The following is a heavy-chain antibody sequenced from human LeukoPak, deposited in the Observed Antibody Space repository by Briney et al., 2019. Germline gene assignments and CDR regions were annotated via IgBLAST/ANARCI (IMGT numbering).Heavy chain of an antibody. CDR1: GGSFSGYY. Sequence: SETLSLTCAVYGGSFSGYYWSWIRQPPGKGLEWIGEINHSGSTNYNPSLKSRVTISIDTSKNQFSLNLSSVTAADTAVYYCARDQALGYGWPTVLAIDIWGQGTMVTVSS. J-gene: IGHJ3*02. D-gene: IGHD6-19*01. V-gene: IGHV4-34*01. CDR2: INHSGST. CDR3: ARDQALGYGWPTVLAIDI.